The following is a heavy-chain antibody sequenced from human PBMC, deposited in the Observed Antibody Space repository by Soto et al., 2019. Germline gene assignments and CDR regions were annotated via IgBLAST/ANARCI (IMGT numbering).Heavy chain of an antibody. J-gene: IGHJ2*01. CDR3: ARGGRTDWYFDL. CDR2: ISYDGSNK. Sequence: QVQLVESGEGVVQPGRSLRLSCAASGFTFSSYAMHWVRQAPGKGLEWVAVISYDGSNKYYADSVKGRFTISRDNSKNTLYLQMNSLRAEDTAVYYCARGGRTDWYFDLWGRGTLVTVSS. CDR1: GFTFSSYA. D-gene: IGHD1-26*01. V-gene: IGHV3-30-3*01.